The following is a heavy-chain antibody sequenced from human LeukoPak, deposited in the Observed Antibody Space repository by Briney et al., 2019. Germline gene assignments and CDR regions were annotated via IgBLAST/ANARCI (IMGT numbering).Heavy chain of an antibody. CDR2: IRNKGYGGAA. Sequence: GGSLRLSCTASGFTFGDYDMSWVRQAPGEGLEWVGLIRNKGYGGAAEYAASVKGRFTISRDDSKSIAYLQMNSLQAEDTAVYYCTRAWVQSNFDYWGQGTLVTVSS. V-gene: IGHV3-49*04. D-gene: IGHD5-24*01. CDR3: TRAWVQSNFDY. CDR1: GFTFGDYD. J-gene: IGHJ4*02.